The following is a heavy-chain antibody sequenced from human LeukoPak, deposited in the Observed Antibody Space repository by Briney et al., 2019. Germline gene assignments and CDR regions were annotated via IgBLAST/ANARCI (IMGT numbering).Heavy chain of an antibody. CDR1: GFTFSSYA. D-gene: IGHD3-3*01. CDR3: AKGTYYDFWSGYTSFDY. Sequence: GGSLRLSCAASGFTFSSYAMSWVRQAPGKGLEWVSAISGSGGSTYYADSVKGRFTIFRDNSKNTLYLQMTSLRAEDTAVYYCAKGTYYDFWSGYTSFDYWGQGTLVTVSS. CDR2: ISGSGGST. V-gene: IGHV3-23*01. J-gene: IGHJ4*02.